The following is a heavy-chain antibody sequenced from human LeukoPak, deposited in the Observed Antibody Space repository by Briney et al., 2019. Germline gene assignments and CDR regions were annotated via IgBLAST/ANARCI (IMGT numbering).Heavy chain of an antibody. CDR1: GFTFSSYA. Sequence: TGGSLRLSCAASGFTFSSYAMHWVRQAPGKGLEWVANINQDGSEKYYVDSVKGRFTISRDNAKSSLYLQMNSLRAEDTAVYYCARTTEGGYTYAYFYYYYMDVWGKGTTVTISS. D-gene: IGHD5-18*01. CDR3: ARTTEGGYTYAYFYYYYMDV. J-gene: IGHJ6*03. V-gene: IGHV3-7*01. CDR2: INQDGSEK.